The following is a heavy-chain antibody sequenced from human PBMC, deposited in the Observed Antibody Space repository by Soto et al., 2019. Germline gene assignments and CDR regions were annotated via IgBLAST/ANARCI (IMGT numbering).Heavy chain of an antibody. CDR1: GFTFSSYA. D-gene: IGHD2-15*01. CDR3: ARDAPKYCSGGSCHSFDY. J-gene: IGHJ4*02. Sequence: EVQLVESGGGLVQPGGSLRLSCAASGFTFSSYAMHWVRQAPGKGLEYVSAISSNGGSTYYANSVKGRFTISRDNSKNTLYLQMGSLRAEDMAVYYCARDAPKYCSGGSCHSFDYWGQGTLVTVSS. CDR2: ISSNGGST. V-gene: IGHV3-64*01.